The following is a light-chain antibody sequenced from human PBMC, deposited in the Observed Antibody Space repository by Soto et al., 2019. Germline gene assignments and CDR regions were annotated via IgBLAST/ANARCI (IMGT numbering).Light chain of an antibody. CDR1: ETISSSY. Sequence: EIVLTQSPDTLSLSPVERATLSCRASETISSSYLAWYQQKPGQAPRLLIWHASNRATGIPDRFSGSGSGTEFTLTISSLQSEDFAVYYCQQFSSYPLTFGGGTKVDIK. CDR3: QQFSSYPLT. J-gene: IGKJ4*01. CDR2: HAS. V-gene: IGKV3-20*01.